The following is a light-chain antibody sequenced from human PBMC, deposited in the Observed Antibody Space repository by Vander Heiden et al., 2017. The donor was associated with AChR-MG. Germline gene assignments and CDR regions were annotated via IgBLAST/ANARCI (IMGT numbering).Light chain of an antibody. CDR3: QHLNSYPLT. Sequence: DIQLTQSPSFLSASVGDRVTITCRASQGIGSYLAWYQQKPGKAPNLLIYAASTLQSGVPSRCSGSGAGTEFTLTISSLQPEDFATYYCQHLNSYPLTFGPGTKVEIK. V-gene: IGKV1-9*01. CDR1: QGIGSY. CDR2: AAS. J-gene: IGKJ3*01.